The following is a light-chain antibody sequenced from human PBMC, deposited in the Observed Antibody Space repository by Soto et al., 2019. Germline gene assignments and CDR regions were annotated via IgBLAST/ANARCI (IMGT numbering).Light chain of an antibody. CDR2: KAS. V-gene: IGKV1-5*03. Sequence: DTQMTQSPSTLSASVGDRVTITCRASQSISDWLVWYQQKPGKAPKLLIYKASRLQSGVPSRFSGSGSGTEFTLTISGLQAEDFATYYCQHYNDYPWTFGQGTKVEI. J-gene: IGKJ1*01. CDR3: QHYNDYPWT. CDR1: QSISDW.